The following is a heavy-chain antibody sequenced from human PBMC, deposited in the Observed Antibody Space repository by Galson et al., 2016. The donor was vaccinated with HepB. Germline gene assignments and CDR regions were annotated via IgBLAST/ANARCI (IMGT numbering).Heavy chain of an antibody. J-gene: IGHJ5*02. Sequence: SLRLSCAASGFTFKNYGMHWVRQAPGRGLEWVALISYGERHKYYADSVKGRFTISRDNAENTVYLQMSSLRPEDTAVYYCAKDSYYRGLAGNWFDPWGQGTLVTVSS. CDR2: ISYGERHK. CDR1: GFTFKNYG. D-gene: IGHD3-10*01. V-gene: IGHV3-30*18. CDR3: AKDSYYRGLAGNWFDP.